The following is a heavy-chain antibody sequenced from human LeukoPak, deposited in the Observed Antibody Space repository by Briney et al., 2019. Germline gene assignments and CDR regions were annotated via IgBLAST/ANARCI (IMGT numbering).Heavy chain of an antibody. J-gene: IGHJ6*03. V-gene: IGHV3-43D*04. CDR2: ISWDGGST. CDR3: AKDRGRYYYYMDV. D-gene: IGHD6-25*01. CDR1: GFTFDDYA. Sequence: PGGSLRLSCAASGFTFDDYAMHWVRQAPGKGLEWVSLISWDGGSTYYADSVKGRFTISRDNSKNSLYLQMNSLRAEDTASYYCAKDRGRYYYYMDVWGKGTTVTVSS.